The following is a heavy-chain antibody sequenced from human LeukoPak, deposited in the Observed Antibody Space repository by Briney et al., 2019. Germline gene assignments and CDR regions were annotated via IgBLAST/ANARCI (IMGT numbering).Heavy chain of an antibody. CDR2: INAGNGDT. CDR3: AREWVGAMPDY. Sequence: ASVKVSCKASGYTFTSYAMHWVRQAPGQRLEWMGWINAGNGDTKYSQKFQGRVTITRDTSASTAYMELSSLRSEDTAVYYCAREWVGAMPDYWGQGTLVTVSS. V-gene: IGHV1-3*01. CDR1: GYTFTSYA. D-gene: IGHD2-2*01. J-gene: IGHJ4*02.